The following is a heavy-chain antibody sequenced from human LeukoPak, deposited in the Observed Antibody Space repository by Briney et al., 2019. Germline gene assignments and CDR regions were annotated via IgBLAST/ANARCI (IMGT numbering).Heavy chain of an antibody. CDR3: ARFVSSGPL. V-gene: IGHV3-64*02. CDR1: GFGFGYYH. Sequence: PGGSLRLSCAASGFGFGYYHMHWVRQAPGKGLECVSAISSNGRSTYYSDSVKGRFTVSRDNSNNTLYLQMGGLKPEDMAVYYCARFVSSGPLWGQGTMVTVSS. D-gene: IGHD6-19*01. CDR2: ISSNGRST. J-gene: IGHJ3*01.